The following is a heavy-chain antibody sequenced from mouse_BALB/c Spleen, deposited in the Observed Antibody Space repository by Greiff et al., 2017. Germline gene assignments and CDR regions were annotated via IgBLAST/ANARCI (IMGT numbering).Heavy chain of an antibody. CDR1: GFTFSSYA. J-gene: IGHJ3*01. Sequence: EVQVVESGGGLVKPGGSLKLSCAASGFTFSSYAMSWVRQTPEKRLEWVASISSGGSTYYPDSVKGRFTISRDNARDILYLQMSSLRSEDTAMYYCARKDDDGYPWFAYWGQGTLVTVSA. V-gene: IGHV5-6-5*01. CDR3: ARKDDDGYPWFAY. D-gene: IGHD2-3*01. CDR2: ISSGGST.